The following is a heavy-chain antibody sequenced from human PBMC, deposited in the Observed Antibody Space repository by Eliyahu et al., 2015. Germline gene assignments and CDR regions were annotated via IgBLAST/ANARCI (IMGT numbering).Heavy chain of an antibody. CDR2: IKRKIEGGTT. CDR1: GLTFSXXD. D-gene: IGHD6-19*01. J-gene: IGHJ4*02. CDR3: ATTRGIGWPFYFDY. Sequence: EVRLVESGGGLVEPGGSLRLSCAASGLTFSXXDMSWLRQXPGXXLXWVGHIKRKIEGGTTDYGAPVKGRFTMSRDDSKNTLYLEMNSLKAEDTAVYYCATTRGIGWPFYFDYWGQGTLATVSS. V-gene: IGHV3-15*01.